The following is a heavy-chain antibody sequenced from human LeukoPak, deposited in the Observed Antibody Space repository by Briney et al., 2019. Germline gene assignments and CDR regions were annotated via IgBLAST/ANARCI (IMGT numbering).Heavy chain of an antibody. CDR3: SKDRTNGGPSDY. D-gene: IGHD1/OR15-1a*01. CDR2: IWHDGSNQ. CDR1: GFIFRNNG. V-gene: IGHV3-30*02. J-gene: IGHJ4*02. Sequence: GGSLRLSCAASGFIFRNNGMHWVRQAPGKGLEWVAVIWHDGSNQYYADSVKGRFTISRDNSKNTLYLQMSSLRTEDTAVYYCSKDRTNGGPSDYWGQGTLVTVSS.